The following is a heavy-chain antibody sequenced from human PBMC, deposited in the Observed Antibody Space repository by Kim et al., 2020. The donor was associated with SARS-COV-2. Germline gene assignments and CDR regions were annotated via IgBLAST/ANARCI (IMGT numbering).Heavy chain of an antibody. J-gene: IGHJ5*02. CDR2: ISWDGGST. CDR3: AKEKYGDYPT. CDR1: GFTFDDYT. D-gene: IGHD4-17*01. V-gene: IGHV3-43*01. Sequence: GGSLRLSCAASGFTFDDYTMHWVRQAPGKGLEWVSLISWDGGSTYYADSVKGRFTISRDNSKNSLYLQMNSLRTEDTALYYCAKEKYGDYPTWGQGTLVTVSS.